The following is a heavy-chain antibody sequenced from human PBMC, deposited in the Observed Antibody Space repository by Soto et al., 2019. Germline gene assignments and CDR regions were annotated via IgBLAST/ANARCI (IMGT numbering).Heavy chain of an antibody. CDR3: TWFGELEYYFDY. Sequence: EVQLVESGGGLVKPGGSLRLSCAASGFTFSNAWMSWVRQAPGKGLEWVGRIKSKTDGGTTDYAAPVKGRFTISRDDSKNTLYLQMNSLKTEDTAVYYCTWFGELEYYFDYWGQGTLVTVSS. J-gene: IGHJ4*02. D-gene: IGHD3-10*01. V-gene: IGHV3-15*01. CDR1: GFTFSNAW. CDR2: IKSKTDGGTT.